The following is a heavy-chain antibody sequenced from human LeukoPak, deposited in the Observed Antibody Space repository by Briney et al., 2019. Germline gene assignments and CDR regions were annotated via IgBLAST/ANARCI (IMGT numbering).Heavy chain of an antibody. CDR3: ARTGARYSGSYAQDDWFDP. Sequence: ASVKVSCKASGGTFSSYAISWVRQAPGQGFEWMGGIIPIFGTANYAQKFQGRVTITADESTSTAYMELSSLRSEDTAVYYCARTGARYSGSYAQDDWFDPWGQGTLVTVSS. J-gene: IGHJ5*02. CDR1: GGTFSSYA. D-gene: IGHD1-26*01. CDR2: IIPIFGTA. V-gene: IGHV1-69*13.